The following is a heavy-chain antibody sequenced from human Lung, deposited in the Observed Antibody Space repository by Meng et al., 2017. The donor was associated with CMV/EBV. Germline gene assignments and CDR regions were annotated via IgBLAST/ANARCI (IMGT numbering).Heavy chain of an antibody. V-gene: IGHV1-18*01. J-gene: IGHJ4*02. CDR3: ARVEVGITSGDY. Sequence: QDQLFKSGGALKKLWASVKVSCKASGYTFTNYGITWVRQAPGQGLEWMGWINAYNGDTNYAQTLQGRVTMTTDTSTSTAYMELRSLRSDDTAVYYCARVEVGITSGDYWGQGTLVTVSS. D-gene: IGHD1-26*01. CDR2: INAYNGDT. CDR1: GYTFTNYG.